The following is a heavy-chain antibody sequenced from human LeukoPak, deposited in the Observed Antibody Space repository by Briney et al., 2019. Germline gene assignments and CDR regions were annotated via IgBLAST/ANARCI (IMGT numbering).Heavy chain of an antibody. CDR2: IIWDSGSI. Sequence: GRSLRLSCAASGFTFDDYAMHWVRQAPGKGLELVSGIIWDSGSIGYADSVKGRFTISRDNAKNSLYLQMNSLRAEDMALYYCAKDKFYGLHWYFDLWGRGTLVTVSS. CDR3: AKDKFYGLHWYFDL. J-gene: IGHJ2*01. D-gene: IGHD4-17*01. CDR1: GFTFDDYA. V-gene: IGHV3-9*03.